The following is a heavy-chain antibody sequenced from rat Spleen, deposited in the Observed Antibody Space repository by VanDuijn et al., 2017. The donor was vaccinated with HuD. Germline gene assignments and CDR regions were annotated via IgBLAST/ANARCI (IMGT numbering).Heavy chain of an antibody. V-gene: IGHV5-29*01. J-gene: IGHJ2*01. CDR3: ARHYFNDGPFDY. CDR2: ISYGDSSGHSST. Sequence: EVQLVESDGGLVQPGRSLKLSCAASGFTFSDYGVAWVRQAPTKGLEWVATISYGDSSGHSSTYYRDSVKGRFTISRDNAESTLYLQIDSLRSEDTATYFCARHYFNDGPFDYWGRGVMVTVSP. D-gene: IGHD1-1*01. CDR1: GFTFSDYG.